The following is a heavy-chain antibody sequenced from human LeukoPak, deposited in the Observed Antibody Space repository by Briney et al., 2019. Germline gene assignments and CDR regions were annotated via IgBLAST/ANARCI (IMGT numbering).Heavy chain of an antibody. CDR1: GYTFTGYY. CDR2: INPNSGGT. CDR3: ATSRGITYCSGGSCYSRKDAFDI. D-gene: IGHD2-15*01. Sequence: GASVKVSCKASGYTFTGYYMHWVRQAPGQGLEWMGWINPNSGGTNCAQKFQGRVTMTRDTSISTAYMELSRLGSDDTAVYYCATSRGITYCSGGSCYSRKDAFDIWGQGTMVTVSS. V-gene: IGHV1-2*02. J-gene: IGHJ3*02.